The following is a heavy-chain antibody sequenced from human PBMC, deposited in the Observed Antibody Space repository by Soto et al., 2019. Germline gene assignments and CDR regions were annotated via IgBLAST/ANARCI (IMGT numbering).Heavy chain of an antibody. CDR2: INHRGTT. CDR3: GRLEGLATISYYFDY. J-gene: IGHJ4*02. CDR1: GGSLSDYY. D-gene: IGHD3-9*01. V-gene: IGHV4-34*01. Sequence: PSETLSLTCAVYGGSLSDYYWNWLRQPPGKGLEWIGEINHRGTTSYNPSLKSRVDISVDTAMTQFSLKLRFVTAADTAVYYCGRLEGLATISYYFDYWGQGALVTVSS.